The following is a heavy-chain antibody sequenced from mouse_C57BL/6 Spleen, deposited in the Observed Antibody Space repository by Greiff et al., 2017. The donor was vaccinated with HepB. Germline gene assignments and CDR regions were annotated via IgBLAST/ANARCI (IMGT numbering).Heavy chain of an antibody. CDR3: ARSDDYDGGYYFDY. CDR1: GFTFSDYG. Sequence: EVQLVESGGGLVKPGGSLKLSCAASGFTFSDYGMHWVRQAPEKGLEWVAYISSGSSTIYYADTVKGRFTISRDNAKNTLFLQMTSLRSEDTAMYYCARSDDYDGGYYFDYWGQGTTLTVSS. D-gene: IGHD2-4*01. CDR2: ISSGSSTI. V-gene: IGHV5-17*01. J-gene: IGHJ2*01.